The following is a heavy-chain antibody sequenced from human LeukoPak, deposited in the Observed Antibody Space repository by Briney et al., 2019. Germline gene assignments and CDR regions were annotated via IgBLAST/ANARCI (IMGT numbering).Heavy chain of an antibody. CDR1: GGSISSYY. D-gene: IGHD5-12*01. CDR3: ARSSGYDPQYNWFDP. J-gene: IGHJ5*02. CDR2: IYTSGST. V-gene: IGHV4-4*09. Sequence: SETLSLTCTVSGGSISSYYWSWIRQPPGKGLEWIGYIYTSGSTNYNPSLKSRVTISVDTSKNQFSLKLSPVTAADTAVYYCARSSGYDPQYNWFDPWGQGTLVTVSS.